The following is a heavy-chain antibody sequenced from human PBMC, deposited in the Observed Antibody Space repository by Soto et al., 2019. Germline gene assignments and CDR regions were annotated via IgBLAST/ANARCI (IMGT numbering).Heavy chain of an antibody. Sequence: GESLKISCRDSGDIFTRNWIAWVRQKPGKGLEWMGIIFAGDSDTRYSPSFRGQVTISVDKDVGTAFLYWSSLEASDTAIYYCAAIHEGAPDIWGQGTRVTVSS. J-gene: IGHJ4*02. CDR1: GDIFTRNW. CDR2: IFAGDSDT. D-gene: IGHD1-26*01. V-gene: IGHV5-51*01. CDR3: AAIHEGAPDI.